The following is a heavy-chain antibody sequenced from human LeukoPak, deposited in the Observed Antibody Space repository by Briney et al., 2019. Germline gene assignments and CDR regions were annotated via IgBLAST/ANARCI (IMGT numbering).Heavy chain of an antibody. V-gene: IGHV1-46*01. J-gene: IGHJ4*02. CDR2: INPSGGST. Sequence: ASVKVSCKASEYTFTNYYMHWVRQAPGQGLEWMGIINPSGGSTSYAQKFQGRVTMTRDMSTSTVYMELSSLRSEDTAVYYCARDRGSAWNFDYWGQGTLVTVSS. D-gene: IGHD3-16*01. CDR1: EYTFTNYY. CDR3: ARDRGSAWNFDY.